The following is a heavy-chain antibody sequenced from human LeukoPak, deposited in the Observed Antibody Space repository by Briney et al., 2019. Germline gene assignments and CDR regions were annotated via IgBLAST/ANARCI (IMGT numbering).Heavy chain of an antibody. D-gene: IGHD1-26*01. CDR1: GYTFTSDG. CDR3: ATEIVGANSSPPYIDY. V-gene: IGHV1-18*01. Sequence: ASVKLSFKSSGYTFTSDGVSWERQPPGQGLRLMGWNSAYNGDTNYAQTVQGRVTMTDDTSTDTAYMELSSLRSEDTAVYYCATEIVGANSSPPYIDYWGQGTLVIASS. J-gene: IGHJ4*01. CDR2: NSAYNGDT.